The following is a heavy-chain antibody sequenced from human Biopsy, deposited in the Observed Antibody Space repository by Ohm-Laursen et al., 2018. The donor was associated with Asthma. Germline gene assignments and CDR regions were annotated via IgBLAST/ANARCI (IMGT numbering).Heavy chain of an antibody. Sequence: SVTVSCQISGSSLTDLSMHWVRQAPGQGLEWMGGHDHEEGGTVNARRFQGRVTMTEDTSTDTAYMELSSLSSDDTAVYYCASDFPKDYVRYNFQFWGQGTLVTVSS. CDR3: ASDFPKDYVRYNFQF. V-gene: IGHV1-24*01. CDR1: GSSLTDLS. CDR2: HDHEEGGT. J-gene: IGHJ4*02. D-gene: IGHD4-17*01.